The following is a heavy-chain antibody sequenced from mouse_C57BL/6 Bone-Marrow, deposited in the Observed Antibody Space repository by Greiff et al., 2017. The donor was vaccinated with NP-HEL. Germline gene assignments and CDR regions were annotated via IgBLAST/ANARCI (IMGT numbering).Heavy chain of an antibody. Sequence: VQVVESGAELARPGASVKLSCKASGYTFTSYGISWVKQRTGQGLEWIGEIYPRSGNTYYNEKFKGKATLTADKSSSTAYMELRSLTSEDSAVDFCARDYYGSSPAWFAYWGQGTLVTVSA. CDR3: ARDYYGSSPAWFAY. CDR2: IYPRSGNT. CDR1: GYTFTSYG. V-gene: IGHV1-81*01. J-gene: IGHJ3*01. D-gene: IGHD1-1*01.